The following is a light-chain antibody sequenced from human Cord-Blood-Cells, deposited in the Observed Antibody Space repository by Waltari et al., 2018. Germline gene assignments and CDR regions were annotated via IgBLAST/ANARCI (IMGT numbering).Light chain of an antibody. Sequence: DIQMTQSPSSLSASVGDRVTITCQASQDISNYLNWYQQKPGKAPKLLIYDASNLETGVPSRFSGSGSGTDFTFTISSLQPEDIATYYRQQYDNLPLPFGGGTKVEIK. CDR3: QQYDNLPLP. CDR1: QDISNY. V-gene: IGKV1-33*01. J-gene: IGKJ4*01. CDR2: DAS.